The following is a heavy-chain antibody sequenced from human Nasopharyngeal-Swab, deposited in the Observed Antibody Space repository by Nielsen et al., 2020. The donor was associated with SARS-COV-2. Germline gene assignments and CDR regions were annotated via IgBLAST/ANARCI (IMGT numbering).Heavy chain of an antibody. CDR2: IYYSGST. CDR1: GGSFSGYY. V-gene: IGHV4-59*01. J-gene: IGHJ4*02. Sequence: SDTLSLTCAVYGGSFSGYYWSWIRKPPGKGLEWTGYIYYSGSTNYNPSPKSRVTISVDTSKNQFSLKLSSVTAADTAVYYCARDVYDSSGYYYQDYWGQGTLVTVSS. CDR3: ARDVYDSSGYYYQDY. D-gene: IGHD3-22*01.